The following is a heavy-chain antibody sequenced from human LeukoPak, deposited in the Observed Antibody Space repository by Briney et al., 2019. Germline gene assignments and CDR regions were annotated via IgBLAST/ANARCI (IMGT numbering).Heavy chain of an antibody. D-gene: IGHD6-13*01. CDR1: GFTFSSYW. Sequence: PGGSLRLSCAASGFTFSSYWMHWVRQAPGKGLEWVGFIRSKTYGGTTGYAASVKDTFTISRDDSKSVVYLQMNSLKTEDTAFYYCTRGVGQQLIPPDYWGQGTLVTVSS. CDR2: IRSKTYGGTT. V-gene: IGHV3-49*04. J-gene: IGHJ4*02. CDR3: TRGVGQQLIPPDY.